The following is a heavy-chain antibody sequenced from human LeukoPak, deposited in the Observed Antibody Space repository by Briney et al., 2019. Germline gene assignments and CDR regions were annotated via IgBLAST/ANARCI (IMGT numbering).Heavy chain of an antibody. CDR1: GGSISSYY. Sequence: SETLSLTCTVSGGSISSYYWSWIRQPPGKGLEWIGYIYYSGSTNYNPSLKSRVTVSVDTSKSQFSLKLNSVTAADTAVYYCARSGGYSSSWSLWGQGTLVTVSP. CDR3: ARSGGYSSSWSL. CDR2: IYYSGST. D-gene: IGHD6-13*01. J-gene: IGHJ4*02. V-gene: IGHV4-59*01.